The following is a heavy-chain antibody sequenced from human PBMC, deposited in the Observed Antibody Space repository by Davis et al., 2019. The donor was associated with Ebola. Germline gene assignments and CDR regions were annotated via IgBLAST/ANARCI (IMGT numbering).Heavy chain of an antibody. V-gene: IGHV1-8*01. J-gene: IGHJ4*02. Sequence: AASVKVSCKASGYTFSSYDINWVRQATGQGLEWMGWMNPSSGNTGYAQKFQGRVTMTTDTSTSTAYMELRSLTSDDTAVYFCARVVDTWRVVDDHWGQGTPVTVSS. D-gene: IGHD5-18*01. CDR2: MNPSSGNT. CDR1: GYTFSSYD. CDR3: ARVVDTWRVVDDH.